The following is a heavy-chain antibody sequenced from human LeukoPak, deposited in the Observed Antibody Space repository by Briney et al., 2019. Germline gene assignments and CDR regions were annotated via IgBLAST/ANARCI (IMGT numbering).Heavy chain of an antibody. J-gene: IGHJ6*02. D-gene: IGHD7-27*01. CDR1: GYTFTSYG. CDR2: ISAYNGNT. V-gene: IGHV1-18*01. CDR3: ARDGDWGFLHGMDV. Sequence: ASVTVSCKSSGYTFTSYGFSWVRPAPGQGREWMGLISAYNGNTNYAQKLQGRVTMTTDTSTSTAYMELRSLRSDDTAVYYCARDGDWGFLHGMDVWGQGTTVTVSS.